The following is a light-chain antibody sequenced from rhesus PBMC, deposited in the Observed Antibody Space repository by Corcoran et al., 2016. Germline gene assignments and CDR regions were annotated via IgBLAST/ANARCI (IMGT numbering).Light chain of an antibody. CDR3: SAWDSSLSAHV. V-gene: IGLV10-114*01. CDR2: RNN. J-gene: IGLJ6*01. Sequence: QAGLTQPPSVSKGLRQTATLTCTGSSSNVGNQGAAWLQQHQGHPPKLLSYRNNNRPSAISERFSASRSGNTASLTITGLQPGHEADYYCSAWDSSLSAHVFGSGTTLTVL. CDR1: SSNVGNQG.